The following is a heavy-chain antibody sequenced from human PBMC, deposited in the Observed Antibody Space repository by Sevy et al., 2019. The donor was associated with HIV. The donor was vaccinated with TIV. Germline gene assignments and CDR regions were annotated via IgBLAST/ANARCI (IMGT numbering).Heavy chain of an antibody. D-gene: IGHD6-19*01. CDR1: GFTFASYD. CDR2: MNTNTGNT. J-gene: IGHJ6*02. CDR3: AGVSGWYIRYGMDV. V-gene: IGHV1-8*02. Sequence: ASVKVSCKASGFTFASYDIYWVRQATGQGLEWMGWMNTNTGNTGFAQKFQGRVTMTRNTSITTAYMELSNLRSEDTAVYYCAGVSGWYIRYGMDVRGQGTTVTVSS.